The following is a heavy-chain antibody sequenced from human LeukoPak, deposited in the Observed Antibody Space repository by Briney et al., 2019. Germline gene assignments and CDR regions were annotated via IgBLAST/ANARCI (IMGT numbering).Heavy chain of an antibody. J-gene: IGHJ4*02. CDR3: ARHNRGYCSSTSCFHFDY. Sequence: SETLSLTCTVSGGSISSYYWSWLRQPPGKGLEWIGYIYYSGSTNYNPSLKSRVTISVDTSKNQFSLKLSSVTAADTAVYYCARHNRGYCSSTSCFHFDYWGQGTLVTVSS. D-gene: IGHD2-2*01. CDR1: GGSISSYY. CDR2: IYYSGST. V-gene: IGHV4-59*08.